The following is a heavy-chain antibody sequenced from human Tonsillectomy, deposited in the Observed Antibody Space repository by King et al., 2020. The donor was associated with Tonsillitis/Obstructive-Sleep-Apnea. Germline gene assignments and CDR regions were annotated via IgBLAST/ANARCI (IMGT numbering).Heavy chain of an antibody. CDR3: ANSFHGYQLLSISWFDP. J-gene: IGHJ5*02. V-gene: IGHV3-30*18. CDR2: ISYDGSNK. D-gene: IGHD2-2*01. CDR1: GFTFSSYG. Sequence: VQLVESGGGVVQPGRSLRLSCAASGFTFSSYGMHWVRQAPGKGLEWVAVISYDGSNKYYADSVKGRFTISRDNSKNTLYLQMNSLRAEDTAVYYCANSFHGYQLLSISWFDPWGQGTLVTVSS.